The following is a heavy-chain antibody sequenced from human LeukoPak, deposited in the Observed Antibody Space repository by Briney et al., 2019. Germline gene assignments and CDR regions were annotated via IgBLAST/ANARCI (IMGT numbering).Heavy chain of an antibody. D-gene: IGHD6-13*01. V-gene: IGHV3-30*18. CDR1: GFTFSSYG. J-gene: IGHJ4*02. CDR3: VKASSSWYYFDY. CDR2: ISYDGSNK. Sequence: GGSLRLSCAASGFTFSSYGMHWVRQAPGKGLEWVAVISYDGSNKYYADSVKGRFTISRDNSKNTLYLQMNSLRAEDTAVYYCVKASSSWYYFDYWGQGTLVTVSS.